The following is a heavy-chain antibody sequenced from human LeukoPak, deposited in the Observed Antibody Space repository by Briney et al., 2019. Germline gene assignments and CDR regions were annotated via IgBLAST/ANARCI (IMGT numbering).Heavy chain of an antibody. V-gene: IGHV3-21*01. CDR1: GFTFSSYS. J-gene: IGHJ3*02. Sequence: GGSLRLSCAPSGFTFSSYSMNWVRQAPGKGLEWVSSISSSSSYIYYADSVKGRFTISRDNAKNSLYLQMNSLRAEDTAVYYCARDTDYYDSSGYYSDAFDIWGQGTMVTVSS. CDR3: ARDTDYYDSSGYYSDAFDI. D-gene: IGHD3-22*01. CDR2: ISSSSSYI.